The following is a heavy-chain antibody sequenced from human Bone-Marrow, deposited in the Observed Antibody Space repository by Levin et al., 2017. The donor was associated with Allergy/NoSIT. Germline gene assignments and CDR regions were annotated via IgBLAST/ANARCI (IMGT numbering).Heavy chain of an antibody. J-gene: IGHJ4*02. CDR3: ARGRGFGTTCYYFDY. V-gene: IGHV4-30-2*01. D-gene: IGHD1-1*01. CDR1: GGSISSGGYS. Sequence: SSETLSLTCAVSGGSISSGGYSWSWIRQPPGKGLEWIGYIYHSGSTSYNPSLKSRVTISVDTSKNHFSLELSPVTAADTALYYCARGRGFGTTCYYFDYWGLGTLVTVSS. CDR2: IYHSGST.